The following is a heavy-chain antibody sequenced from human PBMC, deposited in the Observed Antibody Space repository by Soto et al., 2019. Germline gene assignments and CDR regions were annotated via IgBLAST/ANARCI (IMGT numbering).Heavy chain of an antibody. D-gene: IGHD2-15*01. CDR1: GGTFSSYT. V-gene: IGHV1-69*02. J-gene: IGHJ3*02. Sequence: ASVKVSCKASGGTFSSYTISWVRQAPGQGLEWMGRIIPILGIANYAQKFQGRVTITADKSTSTAYMELSSLRSEDTAVYYCARAPYCSGGSCYDGAFDIWGQGTMVTVSS. CDR3: ARAPYCSGGSCYDGAFDI. CDR2: IIPILGIA.